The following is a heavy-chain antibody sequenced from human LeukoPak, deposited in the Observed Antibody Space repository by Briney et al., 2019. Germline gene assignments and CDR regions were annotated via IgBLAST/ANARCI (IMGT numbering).Heavy chain of an antibody. CDR2: INHSGST. CDR1: GGSFSGYY. D-gene: IGHD2-15*01. Sequence: SETLSLTCAVYGGSFSGYYWSWIRQPPGKGLEWIGEINHSGSTNYNPSLKSRVTISVDTSKNQFSLKLSSVTAADTAVYYCARDVSGGSSEMYFDYWGQGTLVTVSS. J-gene: IGHJ4*02. CDR3: ARDVSGGSSEMYFDY. V-gene: IGHV4-34*01.